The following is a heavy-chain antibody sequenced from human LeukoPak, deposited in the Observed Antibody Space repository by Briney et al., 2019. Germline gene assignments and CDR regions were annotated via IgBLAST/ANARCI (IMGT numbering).Heavy chain of an antibody. CDR3: ARLSYGGKGRDY. CDR1: GGSISGYY. CDR2: IYDSGST. D-gene: IGHD4-23*01. V-gene: IGHV4-59*01. Sequence: SETLSLTCSVSGGSISGYYWSCIRQPPGKGLEWIGYIYDSGSTNYNPSLKSRVTISVDTSKNQFSLKLSSVTAADTAVYYCARLSYGGKGRDYWGQGTLVTVSS. J-gene: IGHJ4*02.